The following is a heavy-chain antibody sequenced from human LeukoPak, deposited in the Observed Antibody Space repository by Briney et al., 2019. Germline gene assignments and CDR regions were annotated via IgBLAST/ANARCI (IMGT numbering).Heavy chain of an antibody. CDR1: GGSISSYY. V-gene: IGHV4-4*07. CDR2: IYTSGSA. J-gene: IGHJ4*02. Sequence: SETLSLTCTVSGGSISSYYWSWIRQPAGKGLEWIGRIYTSGSANYNPSLKSRVTISLDTSKNQFSLKLSSVTAADTAVYYCARMGPAYYFDYWGQGTLVTVSS. CDR3: ARMGPAYYFDY.